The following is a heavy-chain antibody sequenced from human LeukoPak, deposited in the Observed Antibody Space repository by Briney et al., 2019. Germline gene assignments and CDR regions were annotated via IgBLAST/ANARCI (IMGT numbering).Heavy chain of an antibody. D-gene: IGHD1/OR15-1a*01. Sequence: GGALRLSCAASGFTFDDYAMHWVRQAPGKGLEWVSLISGDGGSTYYADSVKGRFTISRDNSKNSLYLQMNSLRTEDTALYYCAKDLLEHQSYNWFDPWGQGTLVTVSS. CDR1: GFTFDDYA. J-gene: IGHJ5*02. CDR3: AKDLLEHQSYNWFDP. V-gene: IGHV3-43*02. CDR2: ISGDGGST.